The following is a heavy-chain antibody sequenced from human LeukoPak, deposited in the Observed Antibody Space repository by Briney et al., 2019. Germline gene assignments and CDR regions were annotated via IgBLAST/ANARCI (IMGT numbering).Heavy chain of an antibody. J-gene: IGHJ3*02. CDR2: ISSSSSTI. CDR3: ATTTVTPDDAFDI. D-gene: IGHD4-17*01. CDR1: GFTFSSYS. V-gene: IGHV3-48*01. Sequence: GGSLRLSCAASGFTFSSYSMNWVRQAPGKGLEWVSYISSSSSTICYADSVKGRFTISRDNAKNSLYLQMNSLRAEDTAVYYCATTTVTPDDAFDIWGQGTMVTVSS.